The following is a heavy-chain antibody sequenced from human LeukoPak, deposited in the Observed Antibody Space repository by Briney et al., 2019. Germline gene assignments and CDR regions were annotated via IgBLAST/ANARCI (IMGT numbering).Heavy chain of an antibody. Sequence: PSETLSLTCSVSGDSISRVNYYWGWIRQPPGKGLEWIGSVHYTGTTSHNPSLKSRVTMSVDTSKNQFSLKLSSVTAADTAVYYCAGRYGYYYYYYMDVWGKGTTVTVSS. CDR1: GDSISRVNYY. V-gene: IGHV4-39*01. CDR2: VHYTGTT. CDR3: AGRYGYYYYYYMDV. D-gene: IGHD3-9*01. J-gene: IGHJ6*03.